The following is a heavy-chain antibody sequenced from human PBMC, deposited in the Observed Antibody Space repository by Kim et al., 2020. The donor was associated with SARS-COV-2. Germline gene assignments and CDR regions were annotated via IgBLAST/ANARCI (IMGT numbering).Heavy chain of an antibody. CDR2: IYSGGST. CDR1: GFTVSSNY. Sequence: GGSLRLSCAASGFTVSSNYMSWVRQAPGKGLEWVSVIYSGGSTYYADSVKGRFTISRDNSKNTLYLQMNSLRAEDTAVYYCEGAVGIAAAGTGYYFDYWGQGTLVTVSS. J-gene: IGHJ4*02. V-gene: IGHV3-53*01. D-gene: IGHD6-13*01. CDR3: EGAVGIAAAGTGYYFDY.